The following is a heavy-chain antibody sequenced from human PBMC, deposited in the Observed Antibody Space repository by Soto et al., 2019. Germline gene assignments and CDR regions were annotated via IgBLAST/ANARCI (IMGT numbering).Heavy chain of an antibody. CDR1: GFTFSSHG. D-gene: IGHD6-6*01. CDR3: ATHHTSSAPPGDY. CDR2: IWYDGSNK. J-gene: IGHJ4*02. Sequence: QVQLVESGGGVVQPGRSLRLSCVASGFTFSSHGMHWVRQAPGEGLEWVASIWYDGSNKYYADSVKGRFTISRDNSQNTVYLEMNSLRPEDTAVYYCATHHTSSAPPGDYWGQGTLVIVSS. V-gene: IGHV3-33*01.